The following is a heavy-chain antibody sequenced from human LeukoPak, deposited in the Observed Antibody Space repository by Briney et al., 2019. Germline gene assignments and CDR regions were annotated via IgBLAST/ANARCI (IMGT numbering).Heavy chain of an antibody. CDR1: GFTFSNYA. CDR3: AKKITYDYGDPHFDY. Sequence: GGFLRLSCAASGFTFSNYAMSWVRQAPGKGLEWVSAISGSGGSTYYADSVKGRFTISRDNSKNTLSLQMNSLRAEDTAVYYCAKKITYDYGDPHFDYWGQGTLVTVSS. D-gene: IGHD4-17*01. V-gene: IGHV3-23*01. CDR2: ISGSGGST. J-gene: IGHJ4*02.